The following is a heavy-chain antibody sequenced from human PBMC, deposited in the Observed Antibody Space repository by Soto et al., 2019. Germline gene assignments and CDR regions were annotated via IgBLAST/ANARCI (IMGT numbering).Heavy chain of an antibody. CDR2: IYSGGST. D-gene: IGHD7-27*01. CDR3: ASYDTQLGMMDTYYYYYMDV. Sequence: GGSLRLSCAASGFTVSSNYMSWVRQAPGKGLEWVSVIYSGGSTYYADSVKGRFTISRDNSKNTLYLQMNSLRAEDTAVYYCASYDTQLGMMDTYYYYYMDVWGKGTTVTVSS. J-gene: IGHJ6*03. V-gene: IGHV3-66*02. CDR1: GFTVSSNY.